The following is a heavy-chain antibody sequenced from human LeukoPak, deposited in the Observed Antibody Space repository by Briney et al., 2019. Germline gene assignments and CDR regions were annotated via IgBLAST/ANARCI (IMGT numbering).Heavy chain of an antibody. D-gene: IGHD4-4*01. V-gene: IGHV3-23*01. CDR2: ISGSGGST. CDR1: GFTFSSYA. Sequence: GGSLRLSCAASGFTFSSYAMSWVRQAPGKGLEWVSAISGSGGSTYYADSVKGRFTISRDNSKNTLYLQMNSLRAEDTAVYYCAKAGSYSNFLRIDYWGQGTLVTVSS. CDR3: AKAGSYSNFLRIDY. J-gene: IGHJ4*02.